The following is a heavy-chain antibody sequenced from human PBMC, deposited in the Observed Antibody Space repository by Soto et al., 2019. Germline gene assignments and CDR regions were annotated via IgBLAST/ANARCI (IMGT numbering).Heavy chain of an antibody. CDR1: GYTFTSYG. J-gene: IGHJ5*02. CDR3: ALVFIDNNWFDP. Sequence: ASVKVSCKASGYTFTSYGISWVRQAPGQGLEWMGWISAYNGNTNYAQKLQGRVTMTTNTPTSTAYMELRNLRSDDTAVYYCALVFIDNNWFDPWGQGTLVTVSS. V-gene: IGHV1-18*01. CDR2: ISAYNGNT. D-gene: IGHD3-9*01.